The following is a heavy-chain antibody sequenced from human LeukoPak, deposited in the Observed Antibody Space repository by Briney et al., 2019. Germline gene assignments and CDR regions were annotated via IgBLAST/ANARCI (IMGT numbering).Heavy chain of an antibody. J-gene: IGHJ4*02. CDR3: ARDWQQLVDY. D-gene: IGHD6-13*01. Sequence: WASVKVSCKASGYTFTSYGISWVRQAPGQGREGMGWISAYNCNTNYAQKLQGRVTMTTDTSTSTAYMELRSLRSDDTAVYYCARDWQQLVDYWGQGTLVTVSS. CDR1: GYTFTSYG. V-gene: IGHV1-18*01. CDR2: ISAYNCNT.